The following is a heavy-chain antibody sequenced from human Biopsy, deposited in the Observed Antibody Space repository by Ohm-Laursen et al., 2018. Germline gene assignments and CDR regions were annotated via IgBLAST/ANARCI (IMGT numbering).Heavy chain of an antibody. D-gene: IGHD3-16*02. CDR1: GGSIKSYY. CDR2: IYYTGHT. CDR3: TRVRTFGGVIGGYYFDS. V-gene: IGHV4-59*12. J-gene: IGHJ4*02. Sequence: SETLSLTCTVSGGSIKSYYWNWIRQSPGKGLEWIGFIYYTGHTNYNPSLKSRATISVDTSKNQFSLKVISVTAADTAVYYCTRVRTFGGVIGGYYFDSWGQGILVTVSS.